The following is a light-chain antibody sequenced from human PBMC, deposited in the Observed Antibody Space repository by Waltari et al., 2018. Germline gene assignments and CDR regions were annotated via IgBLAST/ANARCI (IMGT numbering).Light chain of an antibody. CDR2: KAS. Sequence: IKMSQYPSTLSASVRDRVTTPCRASQSISSWVAWYQHKPGKAPELLIYKASSLKSGVPSRFSGSGSGTQFTLTISSLQPDDFATYYCQQYNSYSPRSFGQGTKVELK. CDR1: QSISSW. CDR3: QQYNSYSPRS. J-gene: IGKJ2*01. V-gene: IGKV1-5*03.